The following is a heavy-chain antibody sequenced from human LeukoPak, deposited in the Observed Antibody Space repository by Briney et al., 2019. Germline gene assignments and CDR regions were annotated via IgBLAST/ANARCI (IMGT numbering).Heavy chain of an antibody. CDR2: INHSGST. V-gene: IGHV4-34*01. CDR1: GGSFSGYY. J-gene: IGHJ4*02. Sequence: SETLSLTCAVYGGSFSGYYWSWIRQPPGKGLEWIGGINHSGSTNYNPSLKSRVTISVDTSKNQFSLKLSSVTAADTAVYYCARAYYDSSGLKFDYWGQGTLVTVSS. CDR3: ARAYYDSSGLKFDY. D-gene: IGHD3-22*01.